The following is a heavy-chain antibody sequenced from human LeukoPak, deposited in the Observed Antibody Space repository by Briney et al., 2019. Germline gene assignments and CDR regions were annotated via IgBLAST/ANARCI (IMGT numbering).Heavy chain of an antibody. J-gene: IGHJ3*02. CDR2: MYYSGST. CDR3: ARRSPRSALSGAFDI. V-gene: IGHV4-61*01. D-gene: IGHD7-27*01. CDR1: GGSVSSGSYY. Sequence: PSETLSLTCTVSGGSVSSGSYYWSWIRQPPGKGLEWIGHMYYSGSTNSNPSLKSRVTISVDTSKNQFSLKLNSVTAADTAVYYCARRSPRSALSGAFDIWGQGTMVTVSS.